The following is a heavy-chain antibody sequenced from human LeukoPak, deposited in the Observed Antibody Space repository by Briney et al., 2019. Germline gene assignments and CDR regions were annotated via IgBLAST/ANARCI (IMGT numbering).Heavy chain of an antibody. CDR2: IKLDGSET. CDR1: GFTFSSYW. J-gene: IGHJ3*02. D-gene: IGHD3-9*01. V-gene: IGHV3-7*01. CDR3: ARDRSDVLTGYNDAFDI. Sequence: GGSLRLSCAASGFTFSSYWMSWVRQAPGKGLEWVATIKLDGSETYYVDSVKGRFTISRDNAKKSLYLQMNSLRAEDTAVYYCARDRSDVLTGYNDAFDIWGQGTMVTVSS.